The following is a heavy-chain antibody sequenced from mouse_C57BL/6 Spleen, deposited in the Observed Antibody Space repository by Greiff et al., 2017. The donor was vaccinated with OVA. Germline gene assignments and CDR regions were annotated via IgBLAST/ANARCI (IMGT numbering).Heavy chain of an antibody. J-gene: IGHJ2*01. V-gene: IGHV3-6*01. CDR2: ISYDGSN. CDR1: GYSITSGYY. CDR3: ARRGYGSSLDY. Sequence: EVKLVESGPGLVKPSQSLSLTCSVTGYSITSGYYWNWIRQFPGNKLEWMGYISYDGSNNYNPSLKNRISITRDTSKNQFFLKLNSVTTEDTATYYCARRGYGSSLDYWGQGTTLTVSS. D-gene: IGHD1-1*01.